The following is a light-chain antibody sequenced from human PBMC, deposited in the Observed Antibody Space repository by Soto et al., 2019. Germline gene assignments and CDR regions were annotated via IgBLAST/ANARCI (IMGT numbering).Light chain of an antibody. CDR1: SSGVGAYNS. Sequence: QSALTQPASVSGSPRRPICISCTGPSSGVGAYNSGSWYQQYPGKSRKLMIHDVSNLPSGVAYRFSGSESGNTASLTISGLPAEHEADYDCSSYTRSNSYVFGRGTQLTVL. CDR2: DVS. V-gene: IGLV2-14*01. J-gene: IGLJ7*01. CDR3: SSYTRSNSYV.